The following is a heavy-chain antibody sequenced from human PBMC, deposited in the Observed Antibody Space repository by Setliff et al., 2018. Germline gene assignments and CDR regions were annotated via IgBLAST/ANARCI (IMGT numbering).Heavy chain of an antibody. CDR1: GYTFATHG. V-gene: IGHV1-18*01. J-gene: IGHJ4*02. CDR2: ISPYNSNT. Sequence: ASVKVSCKASGYTFATHGISWVRQAPGQGLEWMGWISPYNSNTNYAQNFQGRVTMTTDTSTSTAYMELRSLRSDDTAMYYCARDLSTTVMTRSWYYFDYWGQGTLVT. D-gene: IGHD4-17*01. CDR3: ARDLSTTVMTRSWYYFDY.